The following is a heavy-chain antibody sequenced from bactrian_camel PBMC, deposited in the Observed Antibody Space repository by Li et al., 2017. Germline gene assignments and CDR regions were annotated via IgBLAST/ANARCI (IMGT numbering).Heavy chain of an antibody. CDR2: MSTTYNT. CDR1: GYAIVAVARGC. V-gene: IGHV3S55*01. Sequence: VQLVESGGGSVQAGGSLRLACTVSGYAIVAVARGCMGWFRQAPGKEREGVATMSTTYNTQYAAAVKGRFTISRDPDVAKNTLYLQMNDLEPEDTATYYCAATGSLLYFSEYDGDLAFASWGQGTQVTVS. D-gene: IGHD4*01. J-gene: IGHJ6*01. CDR3: AATGSLLYFSEYDGDLAFAS.